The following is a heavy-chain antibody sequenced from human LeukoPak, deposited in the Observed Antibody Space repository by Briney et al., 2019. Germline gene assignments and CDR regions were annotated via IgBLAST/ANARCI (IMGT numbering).Heavy chain of an antibody. Sequence: TSETLSLTCTVSGGSISSGTYYWSWIRQPPGKGLEWIGEINHSGSTKYNPSLKSRVTISVDTSKNQFSLKLSSVTAADTAVYYCASSCSGGSCSAPTRLDYWGQGTLVTVSS. D-gene: IGHD2-15*01. CDR1: GGSISSGTYY. V-gene: IGHV4-39*07. J-gene: IGHJ4*02. CDR2: INHSGST. CDR3: ASSCSGGSCSAPTRLDY.